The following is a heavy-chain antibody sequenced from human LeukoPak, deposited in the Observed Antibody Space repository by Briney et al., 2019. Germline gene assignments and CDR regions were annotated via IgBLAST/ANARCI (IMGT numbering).Heavy chain of an antibody. J-gene: IGHJ4*02. V-gene: IGHV3-30*18. CDR1: GFTFSSHG. D-gene: IGHD3-10*01. Sequence: PGGSLRLSCAASGFTFSSHGMHWVRQAPGKGLEWVAVISYDGSNKYYADSVKGRFTISRDNSKNTLYLQMNSLRAEDTAVYYCAKDFGTGKDYFDYWGQGTLVTVSS. CDR2: ISYDGSNK. CDR3: AKDFGTGKDYFDY.